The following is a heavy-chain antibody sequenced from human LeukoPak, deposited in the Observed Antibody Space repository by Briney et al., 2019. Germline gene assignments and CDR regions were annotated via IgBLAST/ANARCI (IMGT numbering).Heavy chain of an antibody. CDR1: GYTFITYY. J-gene: IGHJ4*02. CDR2: INPSGGSA. Sequence: ASVKVSCKASGYTFITYYMHWVRQAPGQGLEWMGIINPSGGSASYAQKFQGRLTMTRDTSTSTVYMDLSSLRSEDTAVYYCARGSYYHGSGGYHFDYWGQGTLVTVSS. D-gene: IGHD3-10*01. CDR3: ARGSYYHGSGGYHFDY. V-gene: IGHV1-46*01.